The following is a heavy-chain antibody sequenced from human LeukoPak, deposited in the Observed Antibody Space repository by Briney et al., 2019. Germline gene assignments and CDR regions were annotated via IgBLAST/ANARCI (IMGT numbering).Heavy chain of an antibody. D-gene: IGHD1-26*01. CDR2: IYNSGTIYYSGST. Sequence: SETLSLTCTVSGGSMSSNYWSWIRQPPGKGLEWIGYIYNSGTIYYSGSTNYNPSLLSRVTISVDTSKNQFSLKLRSVTAADTAVYYCASVMELQYYYYMDVWGKGTTVTVSS. CDR1: GGSMSSNY. V-gene: IGHV4-59*08. J-gene: IGHJ6*03. CDR3: ASVMELQYYYYMDV.